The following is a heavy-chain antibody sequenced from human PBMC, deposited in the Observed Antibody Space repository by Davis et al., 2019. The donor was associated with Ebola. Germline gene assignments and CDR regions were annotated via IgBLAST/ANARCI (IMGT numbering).Heavy chain of an antibody. CDR2: IYTGDSAT. Sequence: GESLKISCQGSGNSFTNYWIGWVRQMPGKGLEWMGIIYTGDSATRYSPSFRGQVTISADKSITTAYLQWTSLKASDTAMYYCATLRKTITGMDDAFDIWGQGTMVTVSS. CDR3: ATLRKTITGMDDAFDI. J-gene: IGHJ3*02. CDR1: GNSFTNYW. V-gene: IGHV5-51*01. D-gene: IGHD1-20*01.